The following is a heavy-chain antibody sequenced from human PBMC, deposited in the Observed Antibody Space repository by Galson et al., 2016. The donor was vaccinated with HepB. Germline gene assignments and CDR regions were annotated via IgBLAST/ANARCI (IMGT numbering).Heavy chain of an antibody. CDR3: VKGLYGSGSPGDY. CDR1: GFTFNSYG. J-gene: IGHJ4*02. D-gene: IGHD3-10*01. V-gene: IGHV3-23*01. CDR2: ISGGGGST. Sequence: SLRLSCAASGFTFNSYGMSWVRQAPGKGLEWVSSISGGGGSTDYAGSVKGRLTISRDNSKNTLYLHLNSLRAEDTAVYFCVKGLYGSGSPGDYWGQGTLVTVSS.